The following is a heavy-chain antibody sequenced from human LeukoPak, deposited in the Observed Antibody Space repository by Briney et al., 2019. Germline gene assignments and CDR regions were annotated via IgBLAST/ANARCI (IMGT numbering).Heavy chain of an antibody. CDR1: GFTFSSYW. J-gene: IGHJ4*02. Sequence: GGSLRLSCAASGFTFSSYWMSWVRQAPGKGLEWVANIKQDGSEKYYVDSVKGRFTISRDNAKNSLYLQMNSPRAEDTAVYYCARDPVGLWSGSYHYFDYWGQGTLVTVSS. CDR2: IKQDGSEK. CDR3: ARDPVGLWSGSYHYFDY. D-gene: IGHD1-26*01. V-gene: IGHV3-7*03.